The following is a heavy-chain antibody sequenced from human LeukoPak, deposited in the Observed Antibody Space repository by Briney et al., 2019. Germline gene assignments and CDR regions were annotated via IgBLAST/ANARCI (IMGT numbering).Heavy chain of an antibody. CDR3: ARGRPYGGKEYYFDY. D-gene: IGHD4-23*01. CDR2: IYTGGST. V-gene: IGHV4-4*07. CDR1: GGSISSYY. J-gene: IGHJ4*02. Sequence: SETLSLTCTVSGGSISSYYWSWIRQPAGKGLEWIGRIYTGGSTNYNPSLKSRVTMSVDTSKNQFSLKLSSVTAADTAVYYCARGRPYGGKEYYFDYWGQGTLVTVSS.